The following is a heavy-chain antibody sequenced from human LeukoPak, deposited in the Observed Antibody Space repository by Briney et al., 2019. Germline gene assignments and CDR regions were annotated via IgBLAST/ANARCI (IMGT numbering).Heavy chain of an antibody. CDR3: APSLYYYDSTDSGGAFDI. J-gene: IGHJ3*02. D-gene: IGHD3-22*01. V-gene: IGHV1-2*02. CDR1: GYTFTGYY. CDR2: INPNNGVT. Sequence: ASVKVSCKASGYTFTGYYMHWVRQAPGQGLEWMGWINPNNGVTNYAQKFQGRVTMTRDTSISTAYMELSSLRFDDTALYYCAPSLYYYDSTDSGGAFDIWGQGTMVTVSS.